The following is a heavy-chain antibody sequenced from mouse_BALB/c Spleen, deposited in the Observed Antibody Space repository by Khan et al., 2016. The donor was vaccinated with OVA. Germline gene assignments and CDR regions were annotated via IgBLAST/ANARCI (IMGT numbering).Heavy chain of an antibody. V-gene: IGHV9-4*02. Sequence: QIQLVQSGPELKKPGETVRISCKASGYTFTTAGMQWVQKMPGKGLKWIGWINTYSGVPKYAEDFKGRFAFSLETSASTVYLQITNLKNEDTATYCCAGGGAAFYRNDGGAMDYWGQGTSVTVSS. CDR3: AGGGAAFYRNDGGAMDY. CDR2: INTYSGVP. D-gene: IGHD2-14*01. J-gene: IGHJ4*01. CDR1: GYTFTTAG.